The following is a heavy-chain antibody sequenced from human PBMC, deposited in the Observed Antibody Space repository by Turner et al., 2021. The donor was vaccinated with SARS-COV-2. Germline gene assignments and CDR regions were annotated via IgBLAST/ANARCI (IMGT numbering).Heavy chain of an antibody. CDR1: GFTFSSYA. V-gene: IGHV3-23*01. D-gene: IGHD3-22*01. J-gene: IGHJ4*02. CDR2: ISGSSGST. CDR3: AKADRIMIVVVITLFDY. Sequence: EVQLLESGGGLVQPGGSLRPPCAASGFTFSSYAMSWVRQAPGKGLEWVSAISGSSGSTYYADSVKGRFTISRDNSKNTLYLQMNSLRAEDTAVYYCAKADRIMIVVVITLFDYWGQGTLVTVSS.